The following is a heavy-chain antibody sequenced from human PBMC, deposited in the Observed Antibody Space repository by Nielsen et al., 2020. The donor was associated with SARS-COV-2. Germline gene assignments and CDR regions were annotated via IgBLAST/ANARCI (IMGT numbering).Heavy chain of an antibody. CDR2: ISGSGGRT. CDR1: GFIFSSYA. V-gene: IGHV3-23*01. CDR3: AKMSPPGIAVGTAEYFQH. Sequence: GESLKISCTASGFIFSSYAMSWVRQAPGKGLEWVSAISGSGGRTYYADSVKGRFTISRDKSKNTLYVLMNSLRAEDTAVYYCAKMSPPGIAVGTAEYFQHWSQGTLVTVSS. J-gene: IGHJ1*01. D-gene: IGHD6-19*01.